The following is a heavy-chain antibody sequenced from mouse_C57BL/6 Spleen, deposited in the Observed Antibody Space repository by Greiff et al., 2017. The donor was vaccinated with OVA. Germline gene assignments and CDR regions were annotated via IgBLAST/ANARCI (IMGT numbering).Heavy chain of an antibody. D-gene: IGHD2-1*01. J-gene: IGHJ4*01. CDR2: IDPSDSYT. Sequence: VQLQQPGAELVKPGASVKLSCKASGYTFTSYWMQWVKQRPGQGLEWIGEIDPSDSYTNYNQKFKGKATLTVDTSSSTAYMQLSSLTSEDSAVYYCARLGNTYAMDYWGQGTSVTVSS. CDR1: GYTFTSYW. CDR3: ARLGNTYAMDY. V-gene: IGHV1-50*01.